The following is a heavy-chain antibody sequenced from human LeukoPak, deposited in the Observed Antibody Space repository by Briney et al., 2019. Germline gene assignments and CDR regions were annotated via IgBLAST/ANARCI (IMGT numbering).Heavy chain of an antibody. CDR1: GFTFSSYG. D-gene: IGHD3-16*02. Sequence: GGSLGLSCAASGFTFSSYGMHWVRQAPGKGLEWVAVISYDGSNKYYADSVKGRFTISRDNSKNTLYLQMNSLRAEDTAVYYCAKDSLFLGELSSYFDYWGQGTLVTVSS. CDR3: AKDSLFLGELSSYFDY. CDR2: ISYDGSNK. J-gene: IGHJ4*02. V-gene: IGHV3-30*18.